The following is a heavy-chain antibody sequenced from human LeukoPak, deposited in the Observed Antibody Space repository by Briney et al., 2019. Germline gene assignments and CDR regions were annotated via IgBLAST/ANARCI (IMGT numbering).Heavy chain of an antibody. CDR1: GFTFSSYA. D-gene: IGHD1-26*01. J-gene: IGHJ4*02. Sequence: GGSLRLSCAASGFTFSSYAMSWVRRAPGKGLEWVSAISGSGGSTYYADSVKGRFTISRDNSKNTLYLQMNSLRAEDTAVYYCAKASGGSYSYYFDYWGQGTLVTVSS. CDR2: ISGSGGST. CDR3: AKASGGSYSYYFDY. V-gene: IGHV3-23*01.